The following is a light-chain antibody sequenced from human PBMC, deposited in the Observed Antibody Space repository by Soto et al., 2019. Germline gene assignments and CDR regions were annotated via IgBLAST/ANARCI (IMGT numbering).Light chain of an antibody. J-gene: IGLJ1*01. V-gene: IGLV1-47*01. CDR2: RNH. CDR3: ATWDDSLNTYV. CDR1: TSNFVSNS. Sequence: QSVLTQSPSASGTPGQRVTISCSASTSNFVSNSVSWYQHVPGTAPKLLISRNHQRPSGVPDRVSGSKSATSAARALSDLRSEDEADYYYATWDDSLNTYVFATGTKLTVL.